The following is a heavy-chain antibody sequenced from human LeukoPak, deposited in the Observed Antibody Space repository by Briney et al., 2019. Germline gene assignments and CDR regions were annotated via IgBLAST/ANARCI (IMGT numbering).Heavy chain of an antibody. CDR1: GFSFSRYW. V-gene: IGHV3-7*01. Sequence: GGSLRLSCAASGFSFSRYWMSWVRQAPGKGLEWVANIKQDGSEKNYVESVKGRFTISRDNAKNSLYLQMNNLRVEDTAVYYCTRRFDYWGQGTLVTVSS. CDR2: IKQDGSEK. J-gene: IGHJ4*02. CDR3: TRRFDY.